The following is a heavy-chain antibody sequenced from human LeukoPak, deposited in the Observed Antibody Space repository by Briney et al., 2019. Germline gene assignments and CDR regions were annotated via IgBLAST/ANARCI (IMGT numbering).Heavy chain of an antibody. D-gene: IGHD6-6*01. V-gene: IGHV1-69*04. CDR3: ARGGEYSSSSGVY. J-gene: IGHJ4*02. CDR2: IIPILGIA. CDR1: GGTFSSYA. Sequence: SVKVSCKASGGTFSSYAISWLRQAPGQGLEWMGRIIPILGIANYAQKFQGRVTITADKSTSTAYMELSSLRSEDTAVYYCARGGEYSSSSGVYWGQGTLVTVSS.